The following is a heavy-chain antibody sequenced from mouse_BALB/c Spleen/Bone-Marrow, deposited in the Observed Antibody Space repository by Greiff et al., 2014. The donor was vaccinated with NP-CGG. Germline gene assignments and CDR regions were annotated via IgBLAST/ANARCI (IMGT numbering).Heavy chain of an antibody. CDR1: GFSLTSYG. Sequence: VKLVESGPGLVAPSQSLSITCTVSGFSLTSYGVHWVRQPPGKVLGWLGVIWAGGSTNYSSALMSRLSISKDNSKSQVFLKMNSLQTDDTAMYYCARGSYYEGAMDYWGQGTSVTVSS. CDR3: ARGSYYEGAMDY. V-gene: IGHV2-9*02. J-gene: IGHJ4*01. CDR2: IWAGGST. D-gene: IGHD1-1*01.